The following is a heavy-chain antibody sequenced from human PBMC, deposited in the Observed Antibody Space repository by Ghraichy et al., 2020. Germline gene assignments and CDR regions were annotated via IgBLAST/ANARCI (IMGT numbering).Heavy chain of an antibody. D-gene: IGHD2-15*01. CDR3: ARVLPSDYNCSGGSCYLVGAFDI. J-gene: IGHJ3*02. CDR1: GFTFSSYD. Sequence: GESLNISCAASGFTFSSYDMHWVRQATGKGLEWVSAIGTAGDTYYPGSVKGRFTISRENAKNSLYLQMNSLRAGDTAVYYCARVLPSDYNCSGGSCYLVGAFDIWGQGTMVTVSS. V-gene: IGHV3-13*01. CDR2: IGTAGDT.